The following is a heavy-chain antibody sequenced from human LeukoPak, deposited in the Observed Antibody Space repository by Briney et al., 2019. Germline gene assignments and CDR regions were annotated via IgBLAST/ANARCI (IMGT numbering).Heavy chain of an antibody. CDR1: GFTVSSNY. D-gene: IGHD2-2*01. CDR3: ASGSRKICSSTGCPLDY. V-gene: IGHV3-53*01. Sequence: GGSLRLSCAASGFTVSSNYMSWVRQAPGKGLEWASVIYSGGSTYYADSVKGRFTISRDNSKNTLYLQMNSLRAEDTAVYYCASGSRKICSSTGCPLDYWGQGTLVTVSS. J-gene: IGHJ4*02. CDR2: IYSGGST.